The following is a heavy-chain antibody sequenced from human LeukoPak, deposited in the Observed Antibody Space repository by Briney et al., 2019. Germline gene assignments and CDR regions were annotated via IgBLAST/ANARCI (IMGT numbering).Heavy chain of an antibody. CDR2: ISSSGSTI. D-gene: IGHD6-6*01. Sequence: GGSLRLSCAASGLTFSDYYMSWIRQAPGKGLEWVSYISSSGSTIYYADSVKGRFTISRDNAKNSLYLQMNSLRAEDTAVYYCARVFSSSSYWFDPWGQGTLVTVSS. CDR3: ARVFSSSSYWFDP. CDR1: GLTFSDYY. J-gene: IGHJ5*02. V-gene: IGHV3-11*01.